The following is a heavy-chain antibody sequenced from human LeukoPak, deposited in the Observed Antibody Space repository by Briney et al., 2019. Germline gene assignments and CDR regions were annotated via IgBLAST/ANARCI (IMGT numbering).Heavy chain of an antibody. V-gene: IGHV4-59*01. CDR1: GGSISSYY. Sequence: PSETLSLTCTVSGGSISSYYWSWIRQPPGKGLEWIEYIYYSGSTNYNPSLKSRVTISVDTSKNQFSLKLSSVTAADTAVYYCARDYYDSSAMVWGQGTMVTVSS. D-gene: IGHD3-22*01. CDR2: IYYSGST. J-gene: IGHJ3*01. CDR3: ARDYYDSSAMV.